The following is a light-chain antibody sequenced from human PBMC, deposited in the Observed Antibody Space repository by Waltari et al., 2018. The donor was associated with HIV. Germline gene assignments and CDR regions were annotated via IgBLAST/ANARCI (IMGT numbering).Light chain of an antibody. Sequence: QSALTQPASVSGSPGQSITISCSGVSNDVSGYNFVSWFQQHPGKAPKLMIYGVTKRPSGVSSRFSGSKSGSTASLTISGLQAEDEADYYCISYTGTSTWVFGGGTKLTVL. V-gene: IGLV2-14*01. CDR2: GVT. J-gene: IGLJ3*02. CDR3: ISYTGTSTWV. CDR1: SNDVSGYNF.